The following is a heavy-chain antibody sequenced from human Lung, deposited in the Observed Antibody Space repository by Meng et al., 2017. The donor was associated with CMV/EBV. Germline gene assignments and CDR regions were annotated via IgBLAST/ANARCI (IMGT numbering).Heavy chain of an antibody. CDR2: IHHSGTT. V-gene: IGHV4-4*02. CDR1: GGSISSSKW. CDR3: ARADSFYFDVSAYYPDAFDI. Sequence: SETXSLTCVVSGGSISSSKWWSWVRQPPGKGLEWIGAIHHSGTTNYNTSLKSRVTMSVDRSKNHFSLSLTSVTAADTAVYFCARADSFYFDVSAYYPDAFDIXGQGXVVTVSS. D-gene: IGHD3-22*01. J-gene: IGHJ3*02.